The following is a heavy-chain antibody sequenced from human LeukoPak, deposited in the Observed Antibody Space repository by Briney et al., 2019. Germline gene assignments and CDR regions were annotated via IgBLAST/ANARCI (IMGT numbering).Heavy chain of an antibody. J-gene: IGHJ6*03. CDR3: ASSSTGGYYYYYMDV. D-gene: IGHD2-2*01. V-gene: IGHV4-4*07. CDR2: IYTSGST. Sequence: SETLSLTCTVSGGSISSYYWSWIRQPAGKGLEWIGRIYTSGSTNYNPSLKSRVTMSVDTSKNQFSLKLSSVTAADTAVYYCASSSTGGYYYYYMDVWGKGTTVTVSS. CDR1: GGSISSYY.